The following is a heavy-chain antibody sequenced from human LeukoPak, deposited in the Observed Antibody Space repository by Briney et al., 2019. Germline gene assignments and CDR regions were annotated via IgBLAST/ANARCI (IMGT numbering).Heavy chain of an antibody. J-gene: IGHJ4*02. Sequence: SETLSLTCTVSGGSISSSSYYWDWIRQPPGKGLEWIGEINHSGSTNYNPSLKSRVTISVDTSKNQFSLKLSSVTAADTAVYYCARALGGTAGYYFDYWGQGTLVTVSS. CDR1: GGSISSSSYY. D-gene: IGHD2-21*02. CDR2: INHSGST. CDR3: ARALGGTAGYYFDY. V-gene: IGHV4-39*07.